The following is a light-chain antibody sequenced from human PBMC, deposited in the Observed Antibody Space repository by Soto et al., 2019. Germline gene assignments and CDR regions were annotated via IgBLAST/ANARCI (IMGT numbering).Light chain of an antibody. V-gene: IGKV3-11*01. CDR2: DAS. Sequence: EIVLTQSPATLSLSPGERATLSCRTSQSVSSYLAWYQQKPGQAPRLLIYDASNRATGIPARFSGSGSGTDFTLTTSTLDPEDFAFYYCQKRRNWPPLTFGGGTKVEIK. CDR3: QKRRNWPPLT. J-gene: IGKJ4*01. CDR1: QSVSSY.